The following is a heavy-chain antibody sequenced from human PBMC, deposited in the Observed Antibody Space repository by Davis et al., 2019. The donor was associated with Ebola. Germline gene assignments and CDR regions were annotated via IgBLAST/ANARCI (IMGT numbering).Heavy chain of an antibody. V-gene: IGHV3-15*01. D-gene: IGHD3-16*01. J-gene: IGHJ4*02. CDR2: IRSRSDGGTT. CDR1: GFTFSNVW. CDR3: TLGEN. Sequence: GESLKISCAASGFTFSNVWFTWVRQCPGKGLQWIGRIRSRSDGGTTDYAAPLKGRFTISRDDSQNMVYLQMNSLKTEDTAVYFCTLGENWGPGTLVTVSS.